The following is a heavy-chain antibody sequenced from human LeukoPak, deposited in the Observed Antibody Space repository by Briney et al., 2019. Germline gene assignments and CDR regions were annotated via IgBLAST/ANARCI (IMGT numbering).Heavy chain of an antibody. D-gene: IGHD6-13*01. CDR3: ARDPAAADGPDDAFDI. J-gene: IGHJ3*02. CDR2: IIPIFGTA. CDR1: GGTLSSYA. V-gene: IGHV1-69*01. Sequence: ASVKVSCKASGGTLSSYAISWGRQAPGQGLEWMGGIIPIFGTANYAQKFQGRVTITADESTSTAYMELSSLRSEDTAVYYCARDPAAADGPDDAFDIWGQGTMVTVSS.